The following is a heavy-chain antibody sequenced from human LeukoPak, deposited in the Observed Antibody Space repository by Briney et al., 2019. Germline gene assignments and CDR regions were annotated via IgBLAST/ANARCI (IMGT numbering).Heavy chain of an antibody. CDR1: GDSISSGGYY. CDR3: ATDRGISVARGVPSWFDP. J-gene: IGHJ5*02. V-gene: IGHV4-61*02. Sequence: SQTLSLTCTVSGDSISSGGYYWTWIRQPAGKGLEWIGRMYTTGNTDYNPSLKSRVTISVDTSKNQFSLNLSSVSASDTAVYYCATDRGISVARGVPSWFDPWGQGTLVTVSS. CDR2: MYTTGNT. D-gene: IGHD3-10*01.